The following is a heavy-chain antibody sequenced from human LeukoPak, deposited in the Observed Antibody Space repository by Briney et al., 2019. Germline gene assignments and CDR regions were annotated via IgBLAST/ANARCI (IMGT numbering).Heavy chain of an antibody. CDR3: AKHSGSYFIYYIDS. Sequence: PGGSLRLSCAASGLTLSSYWMHWVRQAPGKGLEWVSTISGSAYNSYYADSVKGRFTISRDNSANTLYLQMDNLRAEDTALYYCAKHSGSYFIYYIDSWGQGTLVTVSS. J-gene: IGHJ4*02. V-gene: IGHV3-23*01. D-gene: IGHD1-26*01. CDR1: GLTLSSYW. CDR2: ISGSAYNS.